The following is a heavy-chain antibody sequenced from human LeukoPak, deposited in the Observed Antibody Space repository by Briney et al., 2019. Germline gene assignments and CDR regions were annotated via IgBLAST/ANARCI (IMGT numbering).Heavy chain of an antibody. Sequence: ASVKVSCKASGYTFTSYGISWVRQAPGQGLEWMGWISAYNGKTNYAQKLQGRVTMTTDTSTSTAYMELRSLRSDDTAVYYCARAGTGPKDNWFDPWGQGTLVTVSS. CDR3: ARAGTGPKDNWFDP. CDR2: ISAYNGKT. V-gene: IGHV1-18*01. CDR1: GYTFTSYG. J-gene: IGHJ5*02. D-gene: IGHD3/OR15-3a*01.